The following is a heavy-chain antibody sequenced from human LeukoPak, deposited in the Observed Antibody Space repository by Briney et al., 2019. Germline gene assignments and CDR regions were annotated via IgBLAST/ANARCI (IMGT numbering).Heavy chain of an antibody. J-gene: IGHJ4*02. CDR3: ARTYCSGGSCHFDY. V-gene: IGHV4-59*08. Sequence: SETLSLTCTVSGGSISSYYLSWIRQPPAKGLEWIGYIYYSGNTDSNPSLKSRVTISVDTSKNQFSLKLSSVTAADSAVYYCARTYCSGGSCHFDYWGQGTLVTVSS. CDR1: GGSISSYY. CDR2: IYYSGNT. D-gene: IGHD2-15*01.